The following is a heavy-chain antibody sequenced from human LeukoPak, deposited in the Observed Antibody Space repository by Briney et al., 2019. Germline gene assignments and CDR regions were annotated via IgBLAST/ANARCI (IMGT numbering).Heavy chain of an antibody. Sequence: PGGSLRLSCAASGFTFSDYFMHWVRQVPGKGLEWVASVSQDEVTKLYVDSVKGRFTISRDNFKSTLYLRMNSLRGEDTAVYYCAKDVPASWAPDYWGQGTLVAVSS. J-gene: IGHJ4*02. CDR1: GFTFSDYF. CDR3: AKDVPASWAPDY. CDR2: VSQDEVTK. D-gene: IGHD1-14*01. V-gene: IGHV3-30*18.